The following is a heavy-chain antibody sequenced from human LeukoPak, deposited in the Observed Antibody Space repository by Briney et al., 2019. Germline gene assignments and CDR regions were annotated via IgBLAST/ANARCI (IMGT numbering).Heavy chain of an antibody. J-gene: IGHJ4*02. CDR1: GDSISSYY. Sequence: SETLSLTCTVSGDSISSYYWSWIRQPPGKGPEWIGYIYYGGSTKYNPSLKSRVTISVDTSKNQFSLKLSSVTAADTAVYSCAGSYSTYYFDYWGQGTLVTVSS. CDR2: IYYGGST. D-gene: IGHD2/OR15-2a*01. CDR3: AGSYSTYYFDY. V-gene: IGHV4-59*08.